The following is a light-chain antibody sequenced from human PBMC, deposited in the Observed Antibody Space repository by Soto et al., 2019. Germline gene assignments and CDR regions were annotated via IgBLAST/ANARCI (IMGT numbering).Light chain of an antibody. Sequence: EIVLTQSPGTLSLSPGERATLSCRASQSVSSSYLAWYQQKPGQAPRLLIYGASSRATGIPDRFSGSGSGTAFILTISRLEPEDFAVYYCQRYGSSPLTFGGGNKVEIK. J-gene: IGKJ4*01. CDR2: GAS. V-gene: IGKV3-20*01. CDR1: QSVSSSY. CDR3: QRYGSSPLT.